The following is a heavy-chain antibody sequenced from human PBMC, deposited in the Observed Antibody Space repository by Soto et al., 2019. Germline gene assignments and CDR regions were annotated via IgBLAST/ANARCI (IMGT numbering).Heavy chain of an antibody. V-gene: IGHV1-69*13. CDR2: IIPIFGTA. D-gene: IGHD6-13*01. Sequence: ASVKVSCKASGGTFSSYAISWVRQAPGQGLEWMGGIIPIFGTANYAQKFQGRVTITADESTSTAYMELSSLRSEDTAVYYCAISGSWYEDIHYYYGMDVWGQGTTVTVSS. CDR3: AISGSWYEDIHYYYGMDV. J-gene: IGHJ6*02. CDR1: GGTFSSYA.